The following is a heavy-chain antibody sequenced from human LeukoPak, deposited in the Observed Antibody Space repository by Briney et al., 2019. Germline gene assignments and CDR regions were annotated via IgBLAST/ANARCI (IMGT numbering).Heavy chain of an antibody. CDR1: GFTFSSYA. J-gene: IGHJ4*02. Sequence: GGSLRLSCAASGFTFSSYAMSWVRQAPGKGLEWVSAISRSGNTTYYTASERGRSTISDNTSKHTLHLPMNMLSAEDTVLYYAAKEGVTPFDYWGQGTLVTVSS. CDR3: AKEGVTPFDY. V-gene: IGHV3-23*01. CDR2: ISRSGNTT. D-gene: IGHD3-10*01.